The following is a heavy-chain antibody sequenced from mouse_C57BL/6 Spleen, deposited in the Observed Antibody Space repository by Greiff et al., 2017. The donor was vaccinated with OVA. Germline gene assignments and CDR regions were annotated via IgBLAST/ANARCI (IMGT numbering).Heavy chain of an antibody. J-gene: IGHJ4*01. V-gene: IGHV2-2*01. CDR1: GFSLTSYG. CDR3: ARKGNAMDY. Sequence: VKVVESGPGLVQPSQSLSITCTASGFSLTSYGVHWVRQSPGKGLEWLGEIWSGGSTDYNAAFISRLSISKDNSKSQVFFKMNSLQADDTAIYYCARKGNAMDYWGQGTSVTVSS. CDR2: IWSGGST.